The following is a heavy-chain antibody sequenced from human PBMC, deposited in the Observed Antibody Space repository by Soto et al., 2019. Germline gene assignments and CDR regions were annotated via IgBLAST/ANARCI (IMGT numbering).Heavy chain of an antibody. D-gene: IGHD3-3*01. Sequence: SVKVSCKASGGTFSSYAISWVRQAPGQGLEWMGGIIPIFGTANYAQKFQGRVTITADESTSTAYMELSSLTSEDTAVYYCARDRGRWLVSDNWFDPWGQGTLLTV. CDR3: ARDRGRWLVSDNWFDP. V-gene: IGHV1-69*13. CDR2: IIPIFGTA. J-gene: IGHJ5*02. CDR1: GGTFSSYA.